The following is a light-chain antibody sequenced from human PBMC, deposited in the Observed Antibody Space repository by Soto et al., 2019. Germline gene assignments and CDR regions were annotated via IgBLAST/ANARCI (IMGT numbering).Light chain of an antibody. V-gene: IGLV2-23*01. CDR3: CSYAGISAVMV. Sequence: QSALTQPASVSGSPGQSITISCTGTSRDVGSYNLVSWYQQHPGNDPKLIIYEGSKRPSGVSDRFSGYKSDNTASLTISGLQAEDEADYYFCSYAGISAVMVFGGGTKLTVL. J-gene: IGLJ2*01. CDR2: EGS. CDR1: SRDVGSYNL.